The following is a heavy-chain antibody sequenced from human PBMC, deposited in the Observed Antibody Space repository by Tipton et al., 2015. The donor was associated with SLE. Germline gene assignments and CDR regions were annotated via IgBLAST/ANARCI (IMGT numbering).Heavy chain of an antibody. V-gene: IGHV4-34*01. Sequence: TLSLTCAVYGGSFSGYYWSWIRQPPGKGLEWIGEINHSGSTNYNPSLKSRVTISVDTSKNQFSLNLSSVTAAVTAVYYCARLVTKRAWFDPWGQGTLVTVSS. J-gene: IGHJ5*02. D-gene: IGHD6-13*01. CDR2: INHSGST. CDR3: ARLVTKRAWFDP. CDR1: GGSFSGYY.